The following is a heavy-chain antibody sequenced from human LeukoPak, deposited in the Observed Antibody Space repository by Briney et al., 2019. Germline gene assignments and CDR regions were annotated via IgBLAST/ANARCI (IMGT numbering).Heavy chain of an antibody. D-gene: IGHD5-18*01. CDR3: AKGSSYSFGYWYFDL. J-gene: IGHJ2*01. Sequence: GGSLRLSCAASGFTFDDYAMHWVRQAPGKGLEWVSGISWNSGSVGYAGSVKGRFTIYRDNAKNSLYLKMNSMRAEDMALYFCAKGSSYSFGYWYFDLWGRGTLVTVSS. CDR1: GFTFDDYA. V-gene: IGHV3-9*03. CDR2: ISWNSGSV.